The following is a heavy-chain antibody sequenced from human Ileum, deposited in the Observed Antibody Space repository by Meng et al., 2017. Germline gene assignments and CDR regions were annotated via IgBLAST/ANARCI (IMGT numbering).Heavy chain of an antibody. Sequence: QGRLAGAGPGLVRPSGTLSLTCAVSSGSISSNTYWSWVRQPPGKGLEWIGQISHSGSAYYNPSLKSRVTMSVDKSKSQFSLMLTSVTAADTAIYYCARHGGYSQDFWGQGTLVTVSS. CDR3: ARHGGYSQDF. J-gene: IGHJ4*02. V-gene: IGHV4-4*02. CDR2: ISHSGSA. D-gene: IGHD4-23*01. CDR1: SGSISSNTY.